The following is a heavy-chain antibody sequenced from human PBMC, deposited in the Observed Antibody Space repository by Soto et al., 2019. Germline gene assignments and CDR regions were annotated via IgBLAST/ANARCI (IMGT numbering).Heavy chain of an antibody. D-gene: IGHD3-22*01. CDR3: ARVYDSSGYYYVGYLGMDV. V-gene: IGHV1-69*06. J-gene: IGHJ6*02. CDR1: GGTFSSYA. Sequence: SVKVSCKASGGTFSSYAISWVRQAPGQGLEWMGGIIPIFGTANYAQRFQGRVTITADKSTSTAYMELSSLRSEDTAVYYCARVYDSSGYYYVGYLGMDVWGQGTTVTVSS. CDR2: IIPIFGTA.